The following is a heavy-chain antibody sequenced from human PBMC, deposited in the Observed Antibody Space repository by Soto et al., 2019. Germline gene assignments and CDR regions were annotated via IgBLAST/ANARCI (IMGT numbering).Heavy chain of an antibody. J-gene: IGHJ3*02. CDR2: IIPMFDTA. D-gene: IGHD3-9*01. CDR1: GGTISSYA. CDR3: ARGHFDCSTRTPGAVDM. Sequence: QVQLVQSGAEVKKPGSSVKVSCKASGGTISSYAISWVRQAPGQGLEWMGGIIPMFDTANYAQKFQGRVTITADKSTCTDFMDLSNRSYDDPATYYCARGHFDCSTRTPGAVDMYGQGIMVTVSA. V-gene: IGHV1-69*06.